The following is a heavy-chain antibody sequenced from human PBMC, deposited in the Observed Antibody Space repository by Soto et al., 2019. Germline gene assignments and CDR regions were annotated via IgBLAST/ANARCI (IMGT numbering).Heavy chain of an antibody. CDR2: MNPNSGNT. Sequence: ASVKVSCKASGYTFTSYDINWVRQATGQVLEWMGWMNPNSGNTGYAQKFQGRVTMTRNTSISTAYMELSSLRSEDTAVYYCARGPYSSSRYYYYYGMDVWGQGTTVTVSS. V-gene: IGHV1-8*01. CDR1: GYTFTSYD. CDR3: ARGPYSSSRYYYYYGMDV. D-gene: IGHD6-13*01. J-gene: IGHJ6*02.